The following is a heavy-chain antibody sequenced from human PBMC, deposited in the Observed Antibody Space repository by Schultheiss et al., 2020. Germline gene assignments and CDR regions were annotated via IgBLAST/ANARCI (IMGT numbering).Heavy chain of an antibody. D-gene: IGHD3-3*01. J-gene: IGHJ6*03. V-gene: IGHV4-59*01. Sequence: SQTLSLTCTVSGGSISSYYWSWIRQPPGKGLEWIGYIYYSGSTNYNPSLKSRVTISVDTSKNQFSLKLSSVTAADTAVYYCARIGRRFLGYYYYMDVWGKGTTVTVSS. CDR3: ARIGRRFLGYYYYMDV. CDR2: IYYSGST. CDR1: GGSISSYY.